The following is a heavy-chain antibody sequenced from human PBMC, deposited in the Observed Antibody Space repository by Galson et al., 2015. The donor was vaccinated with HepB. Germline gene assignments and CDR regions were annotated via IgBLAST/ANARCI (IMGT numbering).Heavy chain of an antibody. CDR2: IKSKTDGGTA. CDR3: TTDPETKILRYFDWLLTGDAFDI. Sequence: SLRLSCAASGFTFSNAWMSWVRQAPGKGLEWVGRIKSKTDGGTADYAAPVKGRFTISRDDSKNTLYLQMNSLKTEDTAVYYCTTDPETKILRYFDWLLTGDAFDIWGQGTMVTVSS. V-gene: IGHV3-15*01. D-gene: IGHD3-9*01. CDR1: GFTFSNAW. J-gene: IGHJ3*02.